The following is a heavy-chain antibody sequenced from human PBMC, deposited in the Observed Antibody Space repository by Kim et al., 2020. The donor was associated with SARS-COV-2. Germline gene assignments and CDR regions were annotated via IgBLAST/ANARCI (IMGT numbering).Heavy chain of an antibody. CDR1: GFTFSSYA. V-gene: IGHV3-23*01. CDR3: ANAEDLVVSFGIQH. CDR2: ISGSGGST. Sequence: GGSLRLSCAASGFTFSSYAMSWVRQAPGKGLEWVSAISGSGGSTYYADSVKGRFTISRGNSKNTLYLQMNSLRAEDTAVYYCANAEDLVVSFGIQHWGQGTLVTVSS. D-gene: IGHD2-21*01. J-gene: IGHJ1*01.